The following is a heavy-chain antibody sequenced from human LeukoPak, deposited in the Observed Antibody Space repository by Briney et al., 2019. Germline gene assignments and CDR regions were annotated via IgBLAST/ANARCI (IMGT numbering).Heavy chain of an antibody. V-gene: IGHV1-69*05. J-gene: IGHJ4*02. CDR3: ARAHAVWYYFDY. CDR2: IIPIFGTA. D-gene: IGHD2-21*01. CDR1: GGTFSSYA. Sequence: SVKVSCKASGGTFSSYAISWVRQAPGQGLEWMGGIIPIFGTANCAQKFQGRVTITTDESTSTAYMELSSLRSEDTAVYYCARAHAVWYYFDYWGQGTLVTVSS.